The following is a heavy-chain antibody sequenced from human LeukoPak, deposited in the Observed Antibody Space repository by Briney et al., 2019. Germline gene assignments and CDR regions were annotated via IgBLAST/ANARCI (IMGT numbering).Heavy chain of an antibody. CDR2: FDPEDGET. CDR1: GYTLTELS. Sequence: ASVEVSCKVSGYTLTELSMHWVRQAPGKGLEWMGGFDPEDGETIYAQKFQGRVTMTEDTFTDTAYMELSSLRSEDTAVYYCATDLTMVRGTGGWGQGTLVTVSS. D-gene: IGHD3-10*01. J-gene: IGHJ4*02. CDR3: ATDLTMVRGTGG. V-gene: IGHV1-24*01.